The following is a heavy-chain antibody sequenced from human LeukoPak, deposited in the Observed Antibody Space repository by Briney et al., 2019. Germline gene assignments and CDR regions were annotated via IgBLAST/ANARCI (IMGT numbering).Heavy chain of an antibody. D-gene: IGHD3-9*01. V-gene: IGHV1-2*02. Sequence: ASVKVSCKASGYTFTVYYVHWVRQAPGQGLEWIGWINPNSGGTNYAQKFQGRVTMTRDTSISTAYMELSRLRSDDTAVYYCARGDHYDVLTGFQTPSHLSDYWGQGALVTVSS. J-gene: IGHJ4*02. CDR1: GYTFTVYY. CDR3: ARGDHYDVLTGFQTPSHLSDY. CDR2: INPNSGGT.